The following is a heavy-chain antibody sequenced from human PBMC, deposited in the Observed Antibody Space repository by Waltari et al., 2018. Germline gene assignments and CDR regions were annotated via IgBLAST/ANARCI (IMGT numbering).Heavy chain of an antibody. V-gene: IGHV3-33*07. Sequence: VHLVESGGSVVQPGTSLRFSCAASGFGVSNYVMFWVRQSPGKGLEWVALIWYDGTKANYEDSVKGRFTISKDNSKNTLFLQMNSLRDGDTAVYFCARDLSFGSLDYGGQGTLVTVSS. CDR1: GFGVSNYV. CDR2: IWYDGTKA. CDR3: ARDLSFGSLDY. D-gene: IGHD3-10*01. J-gene: IGHJ4*02.